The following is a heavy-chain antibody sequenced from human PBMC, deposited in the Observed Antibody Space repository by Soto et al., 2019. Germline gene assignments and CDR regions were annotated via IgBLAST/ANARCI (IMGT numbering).Heavy chain of an antibody. Sequence: QLQLQESGPGLVKPSETLSLTCTVSGGSISSSSYYWGWIRQPPGKGLEWIGSIYYSGSTYYNPSLESRVTISVDTSKNQFSLKLSSVTAADTAVYYCARRRHIVVVVAAIPYYYYYMDVWGKGTTVTVSS. V-gene: IGHV4-39*01. CDR2: IYYSGST. CDR1: GGSISSSSYY. CDR3: ARRRHIVVVVAAIPYYYYYMDV. J-gene: IGHJ6*03. D-gene: IGHD2-15*01.